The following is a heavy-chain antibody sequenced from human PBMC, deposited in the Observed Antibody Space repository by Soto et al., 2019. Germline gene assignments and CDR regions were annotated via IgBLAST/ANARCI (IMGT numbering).Heavy chain of an antibody. Sequence: PLETLSLTCAVYGGSFSGYYWSWIRQPPGKGLEWIGEINHSGSTNYNPSLKSRVTISVDTSKNQFSLKLSSVTAADTAVYYCARAPLAKWGPYYYYGMDVWGQGTPVTVSS. J-gene: IGHJ6*02. D-gene: IGHD7-27*01. CDR3: ARAPLAKWGPYYYYGMDV. CDR2: INHSGST. CDR1: GGSFSGYY. V-gene: IGHV4-34*01.